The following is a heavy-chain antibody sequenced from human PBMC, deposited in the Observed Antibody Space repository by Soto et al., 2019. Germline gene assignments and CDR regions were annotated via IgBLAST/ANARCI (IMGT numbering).Heavy chain of an antibody. Sequence: GGSLRLSCAASGFTLNNYAMNWVRQAPGKGLEWVATISGTGGSTYYADSVKGRFTISRDNSKNTLYLQMNSLRVEDTAVYYCAKDRLGGNFAYRGQGTQVTVSS. CDR1: GFTLNNYA. CDR2: ISGTGGST. J-gene: IGHJ4*02. V-gene: IGHV3-23*01. CDR3: AKDRLGGNFAY.